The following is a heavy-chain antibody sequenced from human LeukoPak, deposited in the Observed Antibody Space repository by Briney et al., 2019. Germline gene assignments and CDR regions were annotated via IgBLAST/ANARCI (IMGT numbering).Heavy chain of an antibody. Sequence: ASVKVSCKASGYTFTSYYMHWVRQAPGQGLEWMGIINPSGGSTSYAQKFQGRVTMTRDTSTSTAYMELSSLRSEDTAVCYCARGGYSYGPTRDYYYYGMDVWGQGTTVTVSS. CDR3: ARGGYSYGPTRDYYYYGMDV. V-gene: IGHV1-46*01. D-gene: IGHD5-18*01. CDR1: GYTFTSYY. CDR2: INPSGGST. J-gene: IGHJ6*02.